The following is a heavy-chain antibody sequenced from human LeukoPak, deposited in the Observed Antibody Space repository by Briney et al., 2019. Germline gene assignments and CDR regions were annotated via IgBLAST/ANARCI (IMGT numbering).Heavy chain of an antibody. Sequence: PGGSLRLSCAASGFTFSNYWMHWVRQAPGKGLVWVSRINGDGSSTDYADSVEGRFTISRDNAKNMLSPQMNSLRDEDTAVYYCASRDYFDYWGQGTLVTVSS. CDR1: GFTFSNYW. J-gene: IGHJ4*02. V-gene: IGHV3-74*01. CDR3: ASRDYFDY. CDR2: INGDGSST.